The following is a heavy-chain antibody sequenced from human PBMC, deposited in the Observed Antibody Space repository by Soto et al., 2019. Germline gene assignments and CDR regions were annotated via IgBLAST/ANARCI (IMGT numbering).Heavy chain of an antibody. D-gene: IGHD5-12*01. V-gene: IGHV2-70*11. J-gene: IGHJ4*02. CDR3: ARTLGRDGYNFADY. CDR2: IDWDDDE. CDR1: GFSLTTRGMC. Sequence: SGPTLVNPTQTLTLTCTFSGFSLTTRGMCVSWIRQPPGKALEWLARIDWDDDEYYKTSLKTRLTISKDTSKNQVVLTMTNMDPVDTATYYCARTLGRDGYNFADYWGQGTLVTV.